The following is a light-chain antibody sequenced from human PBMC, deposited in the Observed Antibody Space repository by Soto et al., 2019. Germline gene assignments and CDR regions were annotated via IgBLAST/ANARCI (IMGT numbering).Light chain of an antibody. J-gene: IGKJ3*01. Sequence: EIVMTQSPATLSVSPGETATLSCRASQTLGNKLAWYQQKPGQAPRLLIYGASTRATGIPARFSGSGSGTEFTLTINSLQSDDFAIYYCQQHNAWPLTFGPGTKVDLK. V-gene: IGKV3D-15*01. CDR3: QQHNAWPLT. CDR1: QTLGNK. CDR2: GAS.